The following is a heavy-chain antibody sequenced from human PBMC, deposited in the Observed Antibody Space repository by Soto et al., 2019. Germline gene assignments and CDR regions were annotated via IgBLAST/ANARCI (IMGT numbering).Heavy chain of an antibody. V-gene: IGHV3-21*01. J-gene: IGHJ3*02. CDR3: AKEADDYGDYRRAFDI. D-gene: IGHD4-17*01. CDR2: ISTTSTFI. Sequence: EVQLVESGGGLVKPGGSLRLSCAASGFTFSSYSMNWVRQAPGKGLEWVSSISTTSTFIYYADSVKGRFTISRDNAANSVILQMNSMGVADTAVYYCAKEADDYGDYRRAFDIWGQGTIVTVSS. CDR1: GFTFSSYS.